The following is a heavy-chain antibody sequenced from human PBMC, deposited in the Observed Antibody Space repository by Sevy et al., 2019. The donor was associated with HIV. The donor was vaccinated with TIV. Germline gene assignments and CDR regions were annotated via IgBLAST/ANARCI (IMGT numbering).Heavy chain of an antibody. D-gene: IGHD2-15*01. CDR3: AREAYCSGSSCVYYYYYGMDV. CDR1: GFTFSSYS. Sequence: GGSLRLSCAASGFTFSSYSMNWVRQAPGKGLEWVSYISSSSSTIYYADSVKGRFTISRDNAKNSLYLQMNSLRDEDTAVYYCAREAYCSGSSCVYYYYYGMDVWGQGTTVTVSS. V-gene: IGHV3-48*02. J-gene: IGHJ6*02. CDR2: ISSSSSTI.